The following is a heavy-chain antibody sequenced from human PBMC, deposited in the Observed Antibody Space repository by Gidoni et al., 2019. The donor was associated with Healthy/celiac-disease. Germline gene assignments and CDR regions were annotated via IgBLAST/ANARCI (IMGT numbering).Heavy chain of an antibody. Sequence: EVQLLESGGGLVQPGGSLSLSCAAPGFTFSRYATSWVRQAPGKGLEWVSAISGSGGSTYYADSVKGRFTISRDNSKNTLYLQMNSLRAEDTAVYYCAKGYYYDSSGYYEPLPHDAFDIWGQGTMVTVSS. J-gene: IGHJ3*02. CDR3: AKGYYYDSSGYYEPLPHDAFDI. V-gene: IGHV3-23*01. CDR1: GFTFSRYA. CDR2: ISGSGGST. D-gene: IGHD3-22*01.